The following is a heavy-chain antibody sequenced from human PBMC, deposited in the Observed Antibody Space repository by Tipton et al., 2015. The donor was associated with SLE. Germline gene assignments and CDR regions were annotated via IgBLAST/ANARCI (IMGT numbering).Heavy chain of an antibody. V-gene: IGHV4-34*01. CDR2: INHSGST. CDR1: GGYISSHY. J-gene: IGHJ4*02. Sequence: TLSLTCTVSGGYISSHYWSWIRQPPGKGLEWIGEINHSGSTNYNPSLKSRVTISVDTSKNQFSLKLSSVTAADTAVYYCAKKNQAGSSSWYDYWGQGTLVTVSS. D-gene: IGHD6-13*01. CDR3: AKKNQAGSSSWYDY.